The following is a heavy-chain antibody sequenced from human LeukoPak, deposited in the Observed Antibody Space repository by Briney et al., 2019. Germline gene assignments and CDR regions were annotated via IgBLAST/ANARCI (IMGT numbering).Heavy chain of an antibody. V-gene: IGHV1-18*01. CDR1: GYTFTSYG. CDR3: ARVLPGVGPTGWYFDY. CDR2: ISAYNGNK. Sequence: ASVKVSCKASGYTFTSYGISWVRQAPGQGLEWMGWISAYNGNKNYAQKFQGRVTMTTDTPTSTAYMELRSLRSDETAVYYCARVLPGVGPTGWYFDYWGQGTLVTVSS. J-gene: IGHJ4*02. D-gene: IGHD1-26*01.